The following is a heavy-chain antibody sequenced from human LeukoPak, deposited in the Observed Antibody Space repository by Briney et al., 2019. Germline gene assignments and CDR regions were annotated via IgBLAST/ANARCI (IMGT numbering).Heavy chain of an antibody. Sequence: QPSETLSLTCAVYGGSFSGYYWSWVRQPPGKGLEWIGEINHSGSTNYNPSLKSRVTISVDTSKNQFSLKLSSVTAADTAVYYCARDPGIAVAGPSANYYYYGMDVWGQGTTVTVSS. CDR2: INHSGST. CDR1: GGSFSGYY. CDR3: ARDPGIAVAGPSANYYYYGMDV. J-gene: IGHJ6*02. D-gene: IGHD6-19*01. V-gene: IGHV4-34*01.